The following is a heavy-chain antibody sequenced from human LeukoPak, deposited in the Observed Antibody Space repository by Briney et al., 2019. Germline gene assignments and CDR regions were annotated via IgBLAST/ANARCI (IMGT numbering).Heavy chain of an antibody. CDR1: GGSISSYY. D-gene: IGHD2-15*01. J-gene: IGHJ4*02. CDR2: IYYSGST. V-gene: IGHV4-59*01. Sequence: KSSETLSLTCTVSGGSISSYYWSWIRQPPGKGLEWIGYIYYSGSTHYNPSLKSRVTISVDTSKNQFSLKLSSVTAADTAVYYCARGGCSGGSCYFDYWGQGTLVTVSS. CDR3: ARGGCSGGSCYFDY.